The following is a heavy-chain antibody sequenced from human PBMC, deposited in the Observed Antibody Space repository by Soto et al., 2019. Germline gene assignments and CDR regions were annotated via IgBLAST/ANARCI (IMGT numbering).Heavy chain of an antibody. D-gene: IGHD1-26*01. CDR1: GGSISSYY. J-gene: IGHJ4*02. Sequence: SQTLSLTCTVSGGSISSYYWSWIRQPPGKGLEWIGYIYYSGSTNYNPSLKSRVTISVDTSKNQFSLKRSSVTAADTAVYYCARHPGIGGGSYYYFDYWGQGTLVTVSS. CDR3: ARHPGIGGGSYYYFDY. CDR2: IYYSGST. V-gene: IGHV4-59*08.